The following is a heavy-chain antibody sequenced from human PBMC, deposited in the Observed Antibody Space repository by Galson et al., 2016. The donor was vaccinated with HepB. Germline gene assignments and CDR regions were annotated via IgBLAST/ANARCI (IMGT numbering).Heavy chain of an antibody. Sequence: ETLSLTCTVSGGSISSNSYYWGWIRQPPGKGLEWIGSIYYTGSTYYNPSLKSRVTISVDTSKKQFSLKLRSMTVADTAVYYCARLYPFDFWGQGALVIVSS. D-gene: IGHD2-2*01. CDR3: ARLYPFDF. V-gene: IGHV4-39*01. J-gene: IGHJ4*02. CDR1: GGSISSNSYY. CDR2: IYYTGST.